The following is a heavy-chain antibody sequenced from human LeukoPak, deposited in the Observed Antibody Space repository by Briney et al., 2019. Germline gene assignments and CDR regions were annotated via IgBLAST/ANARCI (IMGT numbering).Heavy chain of an antibody. Sequence: HPGGSLRLSCAASGFTFSTFGMNWVRQAPDKGLEWVSIIYSGGSTYYADSVKGRFTISRDNSKNTVYLQMNSLRAEDTAVYYCARANSATIPGVDPWGQGTLVTVSS. J-gene: IGHJ5*02. CDR1: GFTFSTFG. D-gene: IGHD7-27*01. CDR2: IYSGGST. CDR3: ARANSATIPGVDP. V-gene: IGHV3-53*01.